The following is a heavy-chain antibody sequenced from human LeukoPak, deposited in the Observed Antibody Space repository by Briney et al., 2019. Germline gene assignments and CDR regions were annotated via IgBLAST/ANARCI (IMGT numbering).Heavy chain of an antibody. CDR2: IIPIFGTT. V-gene: IGHV1-69*13. J-gene: IGHJ5*02. CDR3: ARDHDSSGYVSNWFDP. D-gene: IGHD3-22*01. Sequence: ASVKVSCKASGGTFSSYAISWVRQAPGQGLEWMGGIIPIFGTTNYAQKFQGRVTITADESTSTAYMELSSLRSEDTAVYYCARDHDSSGYVSNWFDPWGQGTLVTVSS. CDR1: GGTFSSYA.